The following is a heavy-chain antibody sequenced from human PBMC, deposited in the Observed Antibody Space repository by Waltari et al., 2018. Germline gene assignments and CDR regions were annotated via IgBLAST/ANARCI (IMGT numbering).Heavy chain of an antibody. J-gene: IGHJ4*02. V-gene: IGHV3-23*01. CDR1: GFTFSSYA. CDR3: AKTTTVTTGYFDY. CDR2: ISGSGGST. Sequence: EVQLLESGGGLVQPGGSLRLSCAASGFTFSSYAMSWVRQAPGKGLEWVSAISGSGGSTDYADSVKGRFTISRDNSKNTLYLQMNSLRAEDTAVYYCAKTTTVTTGYFDYWGQGTLVTVSS. D-gene: IGHD4-17*01.